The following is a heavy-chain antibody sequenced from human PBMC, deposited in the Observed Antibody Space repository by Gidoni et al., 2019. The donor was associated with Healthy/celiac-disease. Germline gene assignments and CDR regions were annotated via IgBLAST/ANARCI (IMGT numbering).Heavy chain of an antibody. CDR3: ARDELVVVAATSYNWFDP. CDR2: INHSGST. J-gene: IGHJ5*02. D-gene: IGHD2-15*01. Sequence: QVPLQQWGAGLLKPSETLSLTCAVYGGSFSGYYWSWIRQPPGKGLEWIGEINHSGSTNYNPSLKSRVTISVDTSKNQFSLKLSSVTAADTAVYYCARDELVVVAATSYNWFDPWGQGTLVTVSS. V-gene: IGHV4-34*01. CDR1: GGSFSGYY.